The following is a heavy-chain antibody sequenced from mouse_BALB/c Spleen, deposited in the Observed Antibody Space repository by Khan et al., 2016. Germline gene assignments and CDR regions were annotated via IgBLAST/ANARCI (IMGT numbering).Heavy chain of an antibody. D-gene: IGHD2-3*01. CDR2: ISYSGST. Sequence: EVKLLESGPSLVKPSQTLSLTCSVTGDSITSGFWNWIRKFPGNKLEYMGYISYSGSTYYNPSLKSRISITRDTSKNQYYLQLNSVTTDDTATYYCARIYDDFYYAMDYWGQGTSVNVSS. V-gene: IGHV3-8*02. CDR1: GDSITSGF. J-gene: IGHJ4*01. CDR3: ARIYDDFYYAMDY.